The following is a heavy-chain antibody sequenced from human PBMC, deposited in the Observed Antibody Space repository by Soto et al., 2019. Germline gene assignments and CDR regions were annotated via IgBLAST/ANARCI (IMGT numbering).Heavy chain of an antibody. CDR1: GFTFSSYW. V-gene: IGHV3-74*01. D-gene: IGHD3-16*01. CDR3: ARGLMHLYGMDV. Sequence: EVQLVESGGGLVQPGGSLRLSCAASGFTFSSYWMHWVRQAPGKGLVWVSRIYTDGSRTNYADSVKGRFTISRDNAKNTLYLQIHSLRAEDTAVYYCARGLMHLYGMDVWGQGTTVTVS. CDR2: IYTDGSRT. J-gene: IGHJ6*02.